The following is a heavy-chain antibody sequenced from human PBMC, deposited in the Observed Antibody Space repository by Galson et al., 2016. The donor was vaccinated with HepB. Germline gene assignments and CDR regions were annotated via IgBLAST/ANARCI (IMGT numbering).Heavy chain of an antibody. CDR3: AKGLLKFDS. Sequence: SLRLSCAASGFTFSSYAMTWVRQAPGKGLEGVSVISASGNNTYYADSVKGRFTISRDNSKNTMYLQMNSLRAEDTSVYYCAKGLLKFDSWGQGTLVTVSS. CDR1: GFTFSSYA. J-gene: IGHJ4*02. V-gene: IGHV3-23*01. CDR2: ISASGNNT.